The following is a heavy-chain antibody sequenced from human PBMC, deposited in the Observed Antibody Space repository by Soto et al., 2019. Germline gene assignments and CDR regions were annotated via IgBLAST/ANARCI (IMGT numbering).Heavy chain of an antibody. J-gene: IGHJ6*01. CDR1: GGTFSSYF. CDR2: IIPVFGTA. D-gene: IGHD6-13*01. Sequence: QVQLGQSGAEVKKAGSSVKVSCKVSGGTFSSYFINWVRQAPGQGLEWVGGIIPVFGTASYAEKFQGRVTITADESTSTAYMDLSRLRSDDTAVYYCARETPSAAAAYYYYGLDVW. V-gene: IGHV1-69*01. CDR3: ARETPSAAAAYYYYGLDV.